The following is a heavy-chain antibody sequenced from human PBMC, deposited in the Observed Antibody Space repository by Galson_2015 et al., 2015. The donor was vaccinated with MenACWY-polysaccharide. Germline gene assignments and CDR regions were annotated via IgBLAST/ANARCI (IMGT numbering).Heavy chain of an antibody. CDR3: ARDGGGAKTSGWQGAVDY. CDR2: IKQDGSEK. CDR1: GFTFSNFW. V-gene: IGHV3-7*01. J-gene: IGHJ4*02. Sequence: SLRLSCAASGFTFSNFWMSWVRQAPGKELEWVASIKQDGSEKYLVDSVKGRFTISRDNAENSLFLQMNSLRAEDTAVYYCARDGGGAKTSGWQGAVDYWGQGTLVTVSS. D-gene: IGHD6-19*01.